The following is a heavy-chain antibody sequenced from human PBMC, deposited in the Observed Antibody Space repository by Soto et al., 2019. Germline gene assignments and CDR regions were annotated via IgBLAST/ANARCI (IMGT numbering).Heavy chain of an antibody. V-gene: IGHV1-69*04. J-gene: IGHJ4*02. CDR3: VRDSPIGSTYSGYDGIDY. CDR1: GGTFSSYA. Sequence: SSVKVSCKASGGTFSSYAISWVRQAPGQGLEWMGRIIPLLDIANYAQKFQGRVTITADKSTSTAYMELSSLRSEDTAVYYCVRDSPIGSTYSGYDGIDYWGQGTLVTVSS. D-gene: IGHD5-12*01. CDR2: IIPLLDIA.